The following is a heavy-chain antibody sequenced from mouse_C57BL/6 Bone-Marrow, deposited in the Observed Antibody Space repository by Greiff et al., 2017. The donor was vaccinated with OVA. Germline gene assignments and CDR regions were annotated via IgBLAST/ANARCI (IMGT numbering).Heavy chain of an antibody. CDR2: IYPGGGYT. CDR3: ARNYRYYAMDY. Sequence: QVQLQQSGAELVRPGTSVKMSCKASGYTFTNYWIGWAKQRPGHGLEWIGDIYPGGGYTNYNEKFKSKATLTVDTSSSTAYMQLSSLTSEDSAVYYCARNYRYYAMDYWGQGTSVTVSS. D-gene: IGHD2-1*01. J-gene: IGHJ4*01. CDR1: GYTFTNYW. V-gene: IGHV1-63*01.